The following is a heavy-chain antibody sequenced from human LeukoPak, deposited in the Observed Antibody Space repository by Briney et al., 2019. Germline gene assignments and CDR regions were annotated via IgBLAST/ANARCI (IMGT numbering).Heavy chain of an antibody. CDR1: GFTFSSYA. CDR3: VAYKFLLGWCALEC. Sequence: GGSLRLSCAASGFTFSSYAMHWVRQAPGKGLEWVADMRQNGSDKYYVDSVKGRFFISGDIAKNSVSLHMNRLSVEDTAVYYCVAYKFLLGWCALECWGRGTMVTVSS. D-gene: IGHD3-3*01. V-gene: IGHV3-7*01. J-gene: IGHJ3*01. CDR2: MRQNGSDK.